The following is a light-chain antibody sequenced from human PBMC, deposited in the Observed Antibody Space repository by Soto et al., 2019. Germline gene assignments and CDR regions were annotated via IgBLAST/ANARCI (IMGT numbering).Light chain of an antibody. CDR1: SSNIGSDT. CDR3: AAWDDSLNGVV. CDR2: SNS. J-gene: IGLJ2*01. Sequence: QSVLTQPPSASGTPGQRVTISCSGSSSNIGSDTVTWYQQLPGTAPKLLIYSNSQRPSGVPDRFSGSKSGTSASLAISGLHSEDEADYYCAAWDDSLNGVVFGGGTKLTVL. V-gene: IGLV1-44*01.